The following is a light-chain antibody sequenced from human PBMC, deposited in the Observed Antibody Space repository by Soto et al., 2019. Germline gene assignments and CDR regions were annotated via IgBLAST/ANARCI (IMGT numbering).Light chain of an antibody. J-gene: IGKJ1*01. CDR1: QTVSRNH. Sequence: EVVLTQSPGTLSLSPGERATVYCRASQTVSRNHLAWYQKKPGQAPRLLIYGASTRAAGIPDRFSGSGSGTDFTLTITRLESEDFAVYYCQQYGGPVPWAFGQGTKVDIK. CDR2: GAS. CDR3: QQYGGPVPWA. V-gene: IGKV3-20*01.